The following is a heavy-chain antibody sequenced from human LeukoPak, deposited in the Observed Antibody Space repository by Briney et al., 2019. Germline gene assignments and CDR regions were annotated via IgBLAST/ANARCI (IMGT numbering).Heavy chain of an antibody. D-gene: IGHD3-22*01. V-gene: IGHV5-51*01. CDR1: GYSFTSYW. CDR3: ARHDSSGYYRYYYYGMDV. CDR2: IYPGDSDT. Sequence: RGESLKISCKGSGYSFTSYWIGWVRQMPGKGLEWMGIIYPGDSDTRYSPSFQGQVTISADKSISTAYLQWSSLKASDTAMYYCARHDSSGYYRYYYYGMDVWGQGTTVTVSS. J-gene: IGHJ6*02.